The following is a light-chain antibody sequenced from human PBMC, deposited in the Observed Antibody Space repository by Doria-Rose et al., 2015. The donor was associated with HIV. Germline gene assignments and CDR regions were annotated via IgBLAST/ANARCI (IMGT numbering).Light chain of an antibody. J-gene: IGKJ1*01. V-gene: IGKV3-20*01. Sequence: TQSPGTLSLSPGERATLSCRASQSFSSTYLAWYQQKPGQAPSLFIYDGSTRTTGIPDRFSASGSGTDFTHTINRLEPEDFALYYCHQYGTSWTFGQGTKVEI. CDR3: HQYGTSWT. CDR2: DGS. CDR1: QSFSSTY.